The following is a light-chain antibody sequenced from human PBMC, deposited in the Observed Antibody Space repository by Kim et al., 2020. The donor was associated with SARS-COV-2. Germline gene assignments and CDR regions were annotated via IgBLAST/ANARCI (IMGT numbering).Light chain of an antibody. Sequence: QSITISCTGTSSDVGGYDYVCWYQQHPGKAPKLMIFDVSRRPAGVSNRFSASKSGNTASLTISGLQTEDEADYYCSSYTSSATYVFGTGTKVTVL. J-gene: IGLJ1*01. CDR3: SSYTSSATYV. CDR1: SSDVGGYDY. V-gene: IGLV2-14*04. CDR2: DVS.